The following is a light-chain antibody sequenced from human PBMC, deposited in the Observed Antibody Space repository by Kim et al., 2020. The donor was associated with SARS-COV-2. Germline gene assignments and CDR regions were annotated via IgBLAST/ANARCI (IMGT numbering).Light chain of an antibody. CDR2: AAS. J-gene: IGKJ1*01. Sequence: SVGDRVTITCRASQSISSYLNWYQQKPGKAPKLLIYAASSLQSGVPSRFCGSGSGTDFTLTISSLQPEDFATYYCQQSYSTPPWTFGQGTKVDIK. V-gene: IGKV1-39*01. CDR3: QQSYSTPPWT. CDR1: QSISSY.